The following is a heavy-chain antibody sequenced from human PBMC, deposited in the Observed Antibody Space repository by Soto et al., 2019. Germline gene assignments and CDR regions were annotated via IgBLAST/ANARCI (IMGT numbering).Heavy chain of an antibody. D-gene: IGHD2-15*01. V-gene: IGHV3-66*01. CDR3: AREVNCSGEGAFEI. J-gene: IGHJ3*02. CDR2: IYCDGST. Sequence: EVQLVESGGGLVKLGVSLRLSCGGSGFTGSSNYMCWVLQAPGQGLVWVSVIYCDGSTYYADSVNGRITISRDNSKTMLYLLMNSLSAEDTAVCYCAREVNCSGEGAFEIWGQMTIVTVSS. CDR1: GFTGSSNY.